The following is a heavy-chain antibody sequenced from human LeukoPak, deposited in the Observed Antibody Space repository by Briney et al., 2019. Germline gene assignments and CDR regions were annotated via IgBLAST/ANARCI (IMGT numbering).Heavy chain of an antibody. J-gene: IGHJ4*02. CDR2: IYHSGST. CDR3: ARGSGSYSARYYFDY. D-gene: IGHD1-26*01. Sequence: SETLSLTCAVSGGSIRSSNRWSWVRQPPGEGLEWIGEIYHSGSTTYNPSLKSRVTISVDKSKNQFSLKLTSVTAADTAVYYCARGSGSYSARYYFDYWGQGTLVTVSS. V-gene: IGHV4-4*02. CDR1: GGSIRSSNR.